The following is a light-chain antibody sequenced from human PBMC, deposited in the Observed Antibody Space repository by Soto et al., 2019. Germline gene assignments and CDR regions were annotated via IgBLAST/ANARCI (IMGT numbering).Light chain of an antibody. V-gene: IGKV3D-15*01. Sequence: EIVMTQSPATLSVSPGERATLSCRASQSVSSNLAWYQQTPGQVPRLLIYVASTRATGIPARFSGSVSGTEFTLTINSLQSEDFAVYYCQQYNKWPLSFGGGTKVEIK. CDR3: QQYNKWPLS. CDR1: QSVSSN. J-gene: IGKJ4*01. CDR2: VAS.